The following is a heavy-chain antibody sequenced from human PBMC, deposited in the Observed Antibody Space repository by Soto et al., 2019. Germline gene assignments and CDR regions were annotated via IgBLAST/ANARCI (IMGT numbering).Heavy chain of an antibody. Sequence: QVQLVESGGGVVQPGRSLRLSCAASGFSFSISPMHWVRQAPGKGPEWVALISYDGTNKFYEDSVKGRFTISRDSSKSTIYLQVDSLRPEDAAVYYCARDTKTSCGTHCEFNAFVSWGQGTLVTVSS. CDR1: GFSFSISP. J-gene: IGHJ5*01. V-gene: IGHV3-30-3*01. CDR3: ARDTKTSCGTHCEFNAFVS. CDR2: ISYDGTNK. D-gene: IGHD2-21*01.